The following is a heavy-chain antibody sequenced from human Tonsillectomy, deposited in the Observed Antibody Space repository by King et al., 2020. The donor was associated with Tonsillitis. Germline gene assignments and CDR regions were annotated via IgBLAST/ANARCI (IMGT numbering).Heavy chain of an antibody. D-gene: IGHD2-2*01. V-gene: IGHV1-18*01. CDR3: ARDPPRGYCSSTSCHGRYFDL. Sequence: QLVQSGAEVKKPGASVKVSCKASGYTFTSYGISWVRQAPGQGLEWMGWISAYNGNTNYTQKVQGRVTMTTDTPTSTAYMELRSLGSDDTAVYYCARDPPRGYCSSTSCHGRYFDLWGRGTLVTVSS. J-gene: IGHJ2*01. CDR1: GYTFTSYG. CDR2: ISAYNGNT.